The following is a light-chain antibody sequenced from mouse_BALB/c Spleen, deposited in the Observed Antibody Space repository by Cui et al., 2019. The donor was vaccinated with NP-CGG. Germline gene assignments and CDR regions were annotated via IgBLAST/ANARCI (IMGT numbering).Light chain of an antibody. V-gene: IGLV1*01. J-gene: IGLJ1*01. CDR1: TGAVTTSNY. CDR3: ALWYSNHWV. Sequence: QVVVTQDSALTTSPGETVTLSCRSSTGAVTTSNYANWVQEKPDHLFTGLIGGINNRAPGVPARFSGSLIGDKAALTITGAQTEDEAIYFCALWYSNHWVFGGGTKLTVL. CDR2: GIN.